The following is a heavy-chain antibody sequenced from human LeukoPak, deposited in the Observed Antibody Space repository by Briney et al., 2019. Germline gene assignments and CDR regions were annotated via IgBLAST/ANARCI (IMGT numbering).Heavy chain of an antibody. V-gene: IGHV3-48*03. J-gene: IGHJ4*02. CDR2: ISSGGSTI. CDR1: GFSFSTYE. Sequence: GGSLRLSCAASGFSFSTYEMNWVRQAPGKGLEWVSCISSGGSTIYYADSVKGRFTISRDNAKNTLHLQLNSLRAEDTAVYYCARQWLSLDYWGQGTLVTVSS. CDR3: ARQWLSLDY. D-gene: IGHD6-19*01.